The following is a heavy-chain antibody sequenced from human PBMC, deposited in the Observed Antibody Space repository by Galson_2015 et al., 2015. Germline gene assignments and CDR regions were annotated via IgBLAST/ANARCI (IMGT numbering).Heavy chain of an antibody. CDR3: ARARITMIVVVPGAFDI. V-gene: IGHV5-51*01. CDR1: GYSFTSYW. Sequence: QSGAEVKKPGESLKISCKGSGYSFTSYWIGWVRQMPGKGLEWMGIIYPGDSDTRYSPSFQGQVTISADKSISTAYLQWSSLKASDTAMYYCARARITMIVVVPGAFDIWGQGTWSPSLQ. CDR2: IYPGDSDT. D-gene: IGHD3-22*01. J-gene: IGHJ3*02.